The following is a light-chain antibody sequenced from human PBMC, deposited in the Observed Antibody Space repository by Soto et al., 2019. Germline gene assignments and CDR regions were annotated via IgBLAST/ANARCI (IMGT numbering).Light chain of an antibody. V-gene: IGKV1-33*01. CDR3: QQYDSLAQCT. CDR1: QDIKNY. CDR2: GAS. J-gene: IGKJ4*01. Sequence: DLQMTQSPYSLSASVGDRVTITCQASQDIKNYLNWYQQKPGKAPKLLIYGASNLETGVPSRFSGGGSGTDFTFTITSLQPEDFATYYCQQYDSLAQCTFGGGTKVEIE.